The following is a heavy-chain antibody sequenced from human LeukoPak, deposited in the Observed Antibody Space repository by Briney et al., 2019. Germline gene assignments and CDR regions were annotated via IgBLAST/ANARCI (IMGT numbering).Heavy chain of an antibody. Sequence: AAVKVSCKASGYTFTGYYMHWVRQAPGQGREWVGWINPNSGGTNYAQKVQGRVTMTRDTSISTDYMELSRLRSDDTAVYYCATTGIAVAETSYYYGMDVWGQGTTVTVSS. D-gene: IGHD6-19*01. J-gene: IGHJ6*02. CDR2: INPNSGGT. V-gene: IGHV1-2*02. CDR1: GYTFTGYY. CDR3: ATTGIAVAETSYYYGMDV.